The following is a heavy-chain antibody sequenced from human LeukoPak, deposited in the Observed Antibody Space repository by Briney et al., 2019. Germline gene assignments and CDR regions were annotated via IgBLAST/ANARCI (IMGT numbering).Heavy chain of an antibody. Sequence: PSETLSLTCSVSGDSISTSSYYWGWIRQPPGKGLEWIGTIYYSGSTYYNPSLTSRVTISVDTSKNQFSLKLSSVTAADTAVYYCARDRYYYDSSARYFDYWGQGTLVTVSS. CDR2: IYYSGST. CDR1: GDSISTSSYY. V-gene: IGHV4-39*02. CDR3: ARDRYYYDSSARYFDY. D-gene: IGHD3-22*01. J-gene: IGHJ4*02.